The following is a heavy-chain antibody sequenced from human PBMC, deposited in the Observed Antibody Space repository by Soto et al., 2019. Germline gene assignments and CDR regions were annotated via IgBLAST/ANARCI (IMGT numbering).Heavy chain of an antibody. CDR2: IYYSGST. CDR1: GGSISSYY. Sequence: PSETLSLTCTVSGGSISSYYWSWIRQPPGKGLEWIGSIYYSGSTYYNPSLKSRVTISVDTSKNQFSLKLSSVTAADTAVYYCASGSYYDSSGYYQYNWFDPWGQGTLVTVSS. D-gene: IGHD3-22*01. J-gene: IGHJ5*02. V-gene: IGHV4-59*05. CDR3: ASGSYYDSSGYYQYNWFDP.